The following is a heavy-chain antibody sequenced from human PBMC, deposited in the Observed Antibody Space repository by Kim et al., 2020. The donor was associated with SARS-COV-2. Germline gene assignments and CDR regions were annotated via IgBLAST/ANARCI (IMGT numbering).Heavy chain of an antibody. Sequence: ASVKVSCKASGYSFTTFAMHWVRQAPGQRPEWMGWMNAGNGNTRYSQKLQGRVTITRDTSASTAYMELSSLISEDTAVYYCVRGMDSRLGNWFDPWGQGTLVSVSS. CDR2: MNAGNGNT. V-gene: IGHV1-3*01. CDR3: VRGMDSRLGNWFDP. CDR1: GYSFTTFA. J-gene: IGHJ5*02. D-gene: IGHD3-16*01.